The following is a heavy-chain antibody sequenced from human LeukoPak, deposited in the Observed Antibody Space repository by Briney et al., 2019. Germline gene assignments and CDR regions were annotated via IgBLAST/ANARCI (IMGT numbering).Heavy chain of an antibody. CDR1: GFTFSDYY. V-gene: IGHV3-11*04. CDR2: ISSSGSTI. Sequence: PGGSLRLSCAASGFTFSDYYMSWIRQAPGKGLEWVLYISSSGSTIYYADSVKGRFTISRDNAKNSLYLQMNSLRAEDTAVYYCARVSRYSFGSFDYWGQGTLVTVSS. J-gene: IGHJ4*02. CDR3: ARVSRYSFGSFDY. D-gene: IGHD5-18*01.